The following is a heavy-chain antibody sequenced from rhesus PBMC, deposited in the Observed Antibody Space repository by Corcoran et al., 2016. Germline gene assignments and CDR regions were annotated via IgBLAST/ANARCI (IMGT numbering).Heavy chain of an antibody. CDR2: INSGWGRT. CDR1: GFTFSSYW. D-gene: IGHD6-31*01. V-gene: IGHV3S42*01. J-gene: IGHJ6*01. Sequence: EVQLVESGGGLAKPGGSLRLSCAASGFTFSSYWMNWVRQTPGKGLDWLSTINSGWGRTYYADSVKGRFNISRDNSKNTLSLQMNSLRPEDTAVYYCAKEGVAAAAYYGLDSWGQGVVVTVSS. CDR3: AKEGVAAAAYYGLDS.